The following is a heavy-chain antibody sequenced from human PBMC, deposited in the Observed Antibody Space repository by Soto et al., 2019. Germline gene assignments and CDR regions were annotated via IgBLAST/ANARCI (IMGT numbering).Heavy chain of an antibody. V-gene: IGHV6-1*01. Sequence: SQTLSLTCVISGDSVSSNSAAWNWIRRSPSRGLELLGRTYYRPKWYNDYAVSVKSRITINPDTSKNQFSLQLNSVTPEDTAVYYCARDLYGYSSSWYSWYFDYWGQGTLVTVSS. CDR3: ARDLYGYSSSWYSWYFDY. D-gene: IGHD6-13*01. CDR1: GDSVSSNSAA. J-gene: IGHJ4*02. CDR2: TYYRPKWYN.